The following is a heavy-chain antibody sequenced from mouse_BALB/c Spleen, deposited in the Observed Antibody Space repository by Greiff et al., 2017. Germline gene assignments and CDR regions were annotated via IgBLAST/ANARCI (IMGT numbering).Heavy chain of an antibody. Sequence: DVKLVESGPSLVKPSQTLSLTCSVTGDSITSGYWNWIRKFPGNKLEYMGYISYSGSTYYNPSLKSRISITRDTSKNQYYLQLNSVTTEDTATYYCARLGYGSSPFAYWGQGTLVTVSA. V-gene: IGHV3-8*02. CDR1: GDSITSGY. CDR2: ISYSGST. J-gene: IGHJ3*01. D-gene: IGHD1-1*01. CDR3: ARLGYGSSPFAY.